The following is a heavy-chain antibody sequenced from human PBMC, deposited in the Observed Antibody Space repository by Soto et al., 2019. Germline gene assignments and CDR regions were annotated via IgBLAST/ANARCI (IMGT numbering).Heavy chain of an antibody. Sequence: ASVKVSCKASGYTFTSYGISWVRQAPGQGLEWMGWISAYNGNTNYAQKLQGRVTMTTDTSTSTAYMELRSLRSGDTAVYYCARDKAAGKNYYYYYGMDVWGQGTTVTVSS. V-gene: IGHV1-18*04. J-gene: IGHJ6*02. D-gene: IGHD6-13*01. CDR2: ISAYNGNT. CDR3: ARDKAAGKNYYYYYGMDV. CDR1: GYTFTSYG.